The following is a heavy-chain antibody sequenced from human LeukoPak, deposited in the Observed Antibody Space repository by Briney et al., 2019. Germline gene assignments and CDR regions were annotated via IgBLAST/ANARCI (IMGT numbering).Heavy chain of an antibody. CDR3: ARDPDYGGNPLYGMDV. D-gene: IGHD4-23*01. CDR1: GFTFSSYS. J-gene: IGHJ6*02. CDR2: ISSSSSYI. Sequence: PGRSLRLSCAASGFTFSSYSMNWVRQAPGKRLEWVSSISSSSSYIYYADSVKGRFTISRDNAKNSLYLQMNSLRAEDTAVYYCARDPDYGGNPLYGMDVWGQGTTVTVSS. V-gene: IGHV3-21*01.